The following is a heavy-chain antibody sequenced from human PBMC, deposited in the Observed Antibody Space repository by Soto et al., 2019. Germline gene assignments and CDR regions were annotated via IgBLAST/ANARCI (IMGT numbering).Heavy chain of an antibody. CDR2: IIPFFGTS. D-gene: IGHD6-13*01. Sequence: QVQLVQSGAEVKKPGSSVKVPCKASGGTFSSYAVNWVRQAPGQGLEWMGGIIPFFGTSNYAQKFQGRVTITADESTSTAYMELRSLRSEDTAVYYCARVGYSTNYGMAVWGQGTTVTVSS. J-gene: IGHJ6*02. V-gene: IGHV1-69*01. CDR1: GGTFSSYA. CDR3: ARVGYSTNYGMAV.